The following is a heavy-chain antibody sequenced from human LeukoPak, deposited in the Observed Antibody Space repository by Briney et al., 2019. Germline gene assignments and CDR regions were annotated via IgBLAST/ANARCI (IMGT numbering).Heavy chain of an antibody. CDR3: ARGGWLRILYYFDY. Sequence: SVKVSCKASGYTFTGYYMHWVRQAPGQGLEWMGWINPNSGGTNYAQKFQGRVTITADKSTSTAYMELSSLRSEDTAVYYCARGGWLRILYYFDYWGQGTLVTVSS. D-gene: IGHD5-12*01. CDR1: GYTFTGYY. CDR2: INPNSGGT. J-gene: IGHJ4*02. V-gene: IGHV1-2*02.